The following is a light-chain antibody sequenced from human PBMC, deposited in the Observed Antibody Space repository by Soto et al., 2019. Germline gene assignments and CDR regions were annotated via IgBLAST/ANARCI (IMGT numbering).Light chain of an antibody. CDR3: SSYAGSSTYVV. CDR2: EAS. V-gene: IGLV2-23*01. Sequence: QSALTQPASVSGSPGQSITISCTGTSSDVGSYNLVSWYQQYPGRAPKLMIYEASKRPSGVSNRFSGSKSGNTASLTISGLQAEDEADYYCSSYAGSSTYVVFGGGTKVTVL. CDR1: SSDVGSYNL. J-gene: IGLJ2*01.